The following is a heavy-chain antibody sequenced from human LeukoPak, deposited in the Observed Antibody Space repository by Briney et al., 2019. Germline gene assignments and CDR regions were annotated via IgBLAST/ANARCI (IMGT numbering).Heavy chain of an antibody. V-gene: IGHV1-46*01. CDR1: GYIFTDYY. J-gene: IGHJ6*02. CDR3: ARPTSIIPASNVYYYYYAMDV. Sequence: ASVKVSCKASGYIFTDYYLHWVRRAPGQGLEWMGIINPSGGTTTYAHKFQDRVTMTRDTSMSTVYMEVSSLRPEDTAVYYCARPTSIIPASNVYYYYYAMDVWGQGTTVTVSS. CDR2: INPSGGTT. D-gene: IGHD2-2*01.